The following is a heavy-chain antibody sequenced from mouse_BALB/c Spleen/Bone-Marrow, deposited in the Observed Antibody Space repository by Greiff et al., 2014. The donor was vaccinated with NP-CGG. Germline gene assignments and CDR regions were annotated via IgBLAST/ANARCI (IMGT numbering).Heavy chain of an antibody. V-gene: IGHV1-77*01. Sequence: QVQLQQPGAELARPGASVKLSCKASGYTFTDCYINWVKQRTGQGLEWIGEIYPGSGNTYYNEKFKGKATLTADKSSSTAYMQLSSLTSEDSAVYFCAREGDPGAWFAYWGQGTLVTVSA. CDR3: AREGDPGAWFAY. J-gene: IGHJ3*01. D-gene: IGHD3-3*01. CDR1: GYTFTDCY. CDR2: IYPGSGNT.